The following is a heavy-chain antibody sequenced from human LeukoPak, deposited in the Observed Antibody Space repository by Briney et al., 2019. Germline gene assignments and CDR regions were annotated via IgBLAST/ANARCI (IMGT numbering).Heavy chain of an antibody. Sequence: SETLSLTCAVSGGSVSGDSWRWLRQSPGKGLEWIGEVIPSGGTTNYNPSLRGRVTISVDPSQNEVSLEVTSLTAADTAIYYCARAKLAPLLGVIAWGPKSTAKPRYFDHWGQGTLVTVSS. J-gene: IGHJ4*02. CDR1: GGSVSGDS. V-gene: IGHV4-34*12. CDR3: ARAKLAPLLGVIAWGPKSTAKPRYFDH. CDR2: VIPSGGTT. D-gene: IGHD2-21*01.